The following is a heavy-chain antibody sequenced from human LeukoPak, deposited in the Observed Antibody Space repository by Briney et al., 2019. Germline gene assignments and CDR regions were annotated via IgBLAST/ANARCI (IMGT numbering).Heavy chain of an antibody. V-gene: IGHV5-51*01. D-gene: IGHD6-19*01. CDR3: ARARVAVSRYYFDY. J-gene: IGHJ4*02. CDR1: GYTFTGYW. CDR2: IYPGDSDT. Sequence: GESLKISCKGSGYTFTGYWIGWVRQMPGKGLEWMGVIYPGDSDTRYSPSFQGQVTISADKSINTAYLRWSSLKASGTAMYYCARARVAVSRYYFDYWGQGTLVTVSS.